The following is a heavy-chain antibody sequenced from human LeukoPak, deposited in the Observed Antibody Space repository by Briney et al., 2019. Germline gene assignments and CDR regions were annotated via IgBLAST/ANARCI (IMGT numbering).Heavy chain of an antibody. CDR2: IFYSVST. Sequence: DTLSLSCTVSGGSLSSYYCSWIRQAPGKGLEWMGCIFYSVSTDYNPSLKRRIVISVETSTNQLALKVSSMTAADTAVYYCASHGQRLNGYCDYWGQGTLVTVSS. J-gene: IGHJ4*03. D-gene: IGHD6-19*01. CDR1: GGSLSSYY. CDR3: ASHGQRLNGYCDY. V-gene: IGHV4-59*08.